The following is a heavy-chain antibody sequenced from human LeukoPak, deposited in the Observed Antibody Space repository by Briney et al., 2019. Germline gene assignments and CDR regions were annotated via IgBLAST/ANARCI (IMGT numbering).Heavy chain of an antibody. Sequence: SETLSHTCTVSGGSISSYYWSWIRQPPGKGLEWIGYIYYSGSTNYNPSLKSRVSMSIDTSKNQFSLRLSSVTAADTAVYYCARLATYGDYSDWGQGTLVTVSS. J-gene: IGHJ4*02. CDR1: GGSISSYY. CDR2: IYYSGST. D-gene: IGHD4-17*01. V-gene: IGHV4-59*08. CDR3: ARLATYGDYSD.